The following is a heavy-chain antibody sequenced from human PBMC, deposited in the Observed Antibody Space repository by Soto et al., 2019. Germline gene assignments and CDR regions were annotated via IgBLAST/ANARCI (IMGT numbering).Heavy chain of an antibody. D-gene: IGHD1-1*01. CDR1: GGTFSSYA. CDR3: ARGGTGTEGYFQH. CDR2: TIPIFGTA. J-gene: IGHJ1*01. V-gene: IGHV1-69*13. Sequence: GASVKVSCKASGGTFSSYAISWVRQAPGQGLEWMGGTIPIFGTANYAQKFQGRVTITADESTSTAYMELSSLRSEDTAVYYCARGGTGTEGYFQHWGQGTLVTVSS.